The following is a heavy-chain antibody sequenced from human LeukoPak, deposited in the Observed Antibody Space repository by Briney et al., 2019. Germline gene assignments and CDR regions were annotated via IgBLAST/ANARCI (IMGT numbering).Heavy chain of an antibody. V-gene: IGHV3-48*04. D-gene: IGHD3-3*01. CDR2: ITGGSTTV. CDR1: GFSFNTYS. Sequence: GGSLRLSCAASGFSFNTYSMNWVRQAPGKGLEWIAYITGGSTTVFYADSATGRFTISRDNAKNSLFLQMDSLRVEDTAVYYCARDSDFWSGALDYWGLGILVTVSS. J-gene: IGHJ4*02. CDR3: ARDSDFWSGALDY.